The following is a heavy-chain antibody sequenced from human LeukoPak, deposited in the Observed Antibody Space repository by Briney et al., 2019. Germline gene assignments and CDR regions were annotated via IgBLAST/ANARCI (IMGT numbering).Heavy chain of an antibody. CDR3: TTDRYYDAAYTT. CDR1: GFTFSNAW. CDR2: IKSRTDGGTT. Sequence: GGSLRLSCAASGFTFSNAWMSWVRQAPGKGLEWVGRIKSRTDGGTTDYAAPVKGRFTISRDDSKNTLYLQMNSLKTEDTAVYYCTTDRYYDAAYTTWGQGTLVTVSS. J-gene: IGHJ4*02. D-gene: IGHD3-22*01. V-gene: IGHV3-15*01.